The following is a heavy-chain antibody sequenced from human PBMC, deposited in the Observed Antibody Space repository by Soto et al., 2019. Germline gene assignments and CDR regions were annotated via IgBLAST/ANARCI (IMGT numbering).Heavy chain of an antibody. V-gene: IGHV4-31*03. Sequence: SETLSLTCTVSGGSISSGGYYWSWIRQHPGKGLEWIGYIYYSGSTYYNPSLKSRVTISVDTSKNQFSLKLSSVTAADTAVYYCAREQDGYSYNWFDPRGQGTLVTVSS. CDR2: IYYSGST. D-gene: IGHD5-18*01. CDR3: AREQDGYSYNWFDP. CDR1: GGSISSGGYY. J-gene: IGHJ5*02.